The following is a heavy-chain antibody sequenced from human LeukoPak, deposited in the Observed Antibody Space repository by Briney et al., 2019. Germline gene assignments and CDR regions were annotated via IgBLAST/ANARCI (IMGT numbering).Heavy chain of an antibody. V-gene: IGHV3-74*01. D-gene: IGHD2-21*02. J-gene: IGHJ4*02. Sequence: GGSLRLSCAVSGITVSKYWMHWVRQVPGKGLVWVSRIHSDGSTTDYADSVKGRFTITRDSAKNTLYLEMNSLRAEDTAVYYCARACGGDCYLSDYWVQGTLVTVSS. CDR3: ARACGGDCYLSDY. CDR2: IHSDGSTT. CDR1: GITVSKYW.